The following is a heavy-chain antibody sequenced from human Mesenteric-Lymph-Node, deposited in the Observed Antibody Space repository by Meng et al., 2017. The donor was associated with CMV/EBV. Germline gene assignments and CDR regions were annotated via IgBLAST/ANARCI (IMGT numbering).Heavy chain of an antibody. D-gene: IGHD3-10*01. V-gene: IGHV1-2*02. Sequence: ASVKVSCKASEYTFPSYDINWVRQASGQGLEWMGWINPNSGGTNYAQKFQGRVTMTRDTSISTAYMELSRLRSDDTAVYYCAREGTGRVNFDYWGQGTLVTVSS. CDR1: EYTFPSYD. J-gene: IGHJ4*02. CDR2: INPNSGGT. CDR3: AREGTGRVNFDY.